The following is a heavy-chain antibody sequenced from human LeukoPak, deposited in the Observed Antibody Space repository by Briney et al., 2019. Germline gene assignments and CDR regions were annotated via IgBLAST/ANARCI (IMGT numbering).Heavy chain of an antibody. CDR3: AKESLPYGSGAFDI. V-gene: IGHV3-23*01. D-gene: IGHD3-10*01. CDR2: ITDSGDIT. Sequence: GGSLRLSCAASGFAFSSYDMSWVRQAPGKGLEWVSTITDSGDITYYADSVKGRFTISRDNSKNTVYLQMNSLRAEETAIYYCAKESLPYGSGAFDIWGQGTMVTVSS. CDR1: GFAFSSYD. J-gene: IGHJ3*02.